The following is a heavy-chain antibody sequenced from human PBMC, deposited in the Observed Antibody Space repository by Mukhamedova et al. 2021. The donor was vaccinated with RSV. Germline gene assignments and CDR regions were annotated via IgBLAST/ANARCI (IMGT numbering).Heavy chain of an antibody. CDR3: ARSGQWLVGSDY. J-gene: IGHJ4*02. CDR2: IKSDGRSI. Sequence: GLVWVARIKSDGRSITYADSVKGRFTISRDNAKNTLYLQMNMLRVEDTAVYYCARSGQWLVGSDYWGQGTLVTVSS. V-gene: IGHV3-74*03. D-gene: IGHD6-19*01.